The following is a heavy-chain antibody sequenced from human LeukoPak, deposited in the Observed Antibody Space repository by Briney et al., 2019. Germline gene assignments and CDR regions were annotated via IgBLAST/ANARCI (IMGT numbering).Heavy chain of an antibody. J-gene: IGHJ4*02. V-gene: IGHV3-30-3*01. CDR3: ARDNQGYSSGWYG. Sequence: GRSLRLSCAASGFTFSSYAMHWVRQAPGKGLEWVAVISYDGSNKYYADSVKGRFTISRDNSKNTLYLQMNSLRAEDTAVYYCARDNQGYSSGWYGWGQGTLVTVSS. CDR2: ISYDGSNK. CDR1: GFTFSSYA. D-gene: IGHD6-19*01.